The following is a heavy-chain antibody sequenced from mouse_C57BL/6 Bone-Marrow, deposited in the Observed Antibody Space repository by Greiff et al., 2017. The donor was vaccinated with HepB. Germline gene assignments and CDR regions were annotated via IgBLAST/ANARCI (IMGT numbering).Heavy chain of an antibody. Sequence: EVQLQHSGAELVRPGASVKLSCTASGFNIKDDYMHWVKQRPEQGLEWIGWIDPENGDTEYASKFQGKATITADTSSNTAYLQLSSLTSEDTAVYYCTTLYGNYDYWGQGTTLTVSS. V-gene: IGHV14-4*01. CDR3: TTLYGNYDY. CDR1: GFNIKDDY. D-gene: IGHD2-10*02. CDR2: IDPENGDT. J-gene: IGHJ2*01.